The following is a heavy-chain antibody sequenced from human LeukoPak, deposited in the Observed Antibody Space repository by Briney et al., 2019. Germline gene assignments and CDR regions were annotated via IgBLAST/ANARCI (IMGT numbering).Heavy chain of an antibody. Sequence: SETLSLTCTVSGGSIGFYFWSWIRQSAGRGLEWIGRINGNGVTNNNPSLKSRLSMPVDTSKNQFSLNLRSVTAADTSVYYCVRDELRTTYRFSWDPWGQGILVTV. D-gene: IGHD3-16*02. CDR2: INGNGVT. CDR3: VRDELRTTYRFSWDP. J-gene: IGHJ5*02. V-gene: IGHV4-4*07. CDR1: GGSIGFYF.